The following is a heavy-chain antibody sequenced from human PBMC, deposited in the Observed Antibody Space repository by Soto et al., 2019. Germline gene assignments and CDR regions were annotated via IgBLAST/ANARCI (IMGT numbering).Heavy chain of an antibody. J-gene: IGHJ5*02. CDR2: IIPIFGTA. D-gene: IGHD5-18*01. V-gene: IGHV1-69*01. Sequence: QVQLVQSGAEVTKPGSSVKVSCKASGGTFSSYAISWVRQAPGQGLEWMGGIIPIFGTANYAQKFQGRVTITADQSTSAAYMELSSLRSEDTAVYYCARDRVGTAMGHNWFDPWGQGTLVNVSS. CDR1: GGTFSSYA. CDR3: ARDRVGTAMGHNWFDP.